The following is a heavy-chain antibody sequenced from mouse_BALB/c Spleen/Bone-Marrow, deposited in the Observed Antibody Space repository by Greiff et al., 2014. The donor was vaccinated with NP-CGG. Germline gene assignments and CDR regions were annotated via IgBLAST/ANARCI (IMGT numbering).Heavy chain of an antibody. V-gene: IGHV2-3*01. J-gene: IGHJ4*01. D-gene: IGHD2-1*01. Sequence: VHLVESGPGLVAPSQSLSITCTVSGFSLTSYGVSWVRQPPGKGLEWLGVIWGDGSSNYHSALISRLSISKDNYKSQVLLKLKRRQTEDTDTDNWAKRNGNYVDWYAMDYWGQGTSVTVSS. CDR1: GFSLTSYG. CDR2: IWGDGSS. CDR3: AKRNGNYVDWYAMDY.